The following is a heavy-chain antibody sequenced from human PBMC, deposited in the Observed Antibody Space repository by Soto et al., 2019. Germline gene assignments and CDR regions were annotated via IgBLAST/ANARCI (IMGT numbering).Heavy chain of an antibody. V-gene: IGHV1-69*01. CDR2: IIPIFGTA. CDR3: ARDQTTVVPYYYYGMDV. Sequence: QVQLVQSGAEVKKPGSSVKVSCKASGGTFSSYAISWVRQAPGQGLEWMGGIIPIFGTANYAQKFQGRVTITADESTSTAYMELSSLRSDDTAVYYCARDQTTVVPYYYYGMDVWGQGTTVTVSS. CDR1: GGTFSSYA. D-gene: IGHD4-17*01. J-gene: IGHJ6*02.